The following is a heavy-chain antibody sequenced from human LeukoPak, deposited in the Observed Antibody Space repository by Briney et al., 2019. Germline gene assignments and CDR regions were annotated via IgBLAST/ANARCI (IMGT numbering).Heavy chain of an antibody. V-gene: IGHV3-11*04. CDR3: ARREDSGGSDY. Sequence: PGGSLRLSCAASGFTFSDYYMGWIRQAPGKGLEWVSYISSSGSNIYYTDSVKGRFTISRDNAKNSLYVQMNSLRAEDTAVYYCARREDSGGSDYWGQGTLVTVSS. CDR2: ISSSGSNI. J-gene: IGHJ4*02. D-gene: IGHD3-16*01. CDR1: GFTFSDYY.